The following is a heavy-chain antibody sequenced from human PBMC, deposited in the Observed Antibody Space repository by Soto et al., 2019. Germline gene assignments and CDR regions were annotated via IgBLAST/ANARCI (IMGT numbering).Heavy chain of an antibody. J-gene: IGHJ4*02. V-gene: IGHV3-30-3*01. CDR1: GFTFSSYA. CDR2: ISYDGSNK. CDR3: ARYFDY. Sequence: QVQLVESGGGVVQPGRSLRLSCAASGFTFSSYAMQWVRQAPGTGLEWVAVISYDGSNKYYADSVNGRFTSSRDNSKNTLYVQMNSLRAEDTAVYYGARYFDYWGQGTLQTVSS.